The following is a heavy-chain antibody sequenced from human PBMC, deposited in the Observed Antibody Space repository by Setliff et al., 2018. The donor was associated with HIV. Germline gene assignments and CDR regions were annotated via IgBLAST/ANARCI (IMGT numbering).Heavy chain of an antibody. D-gene: IGHD3-16*01. CDR3: AKDYASIMIGFYGVDG. CDR2: IRYDGSYK. V-gene: IGHV3-30*02. Sequence: LRLSCAASDFTFSSYGMHWVRQAPGKGLEWVAFIRYDGSYKFYADSVKGRFTISRDNSKNTLYLQMNSLRPEDTAVYYCAKDYASIMIGFYGVDGWGQGTTVTVSS. CDR1: DFTFSSYG. J-gene: IGHJ6*02.